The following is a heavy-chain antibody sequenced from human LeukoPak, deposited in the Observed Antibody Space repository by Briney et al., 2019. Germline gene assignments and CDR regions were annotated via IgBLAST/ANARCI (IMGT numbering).Heavy chain of an antibody. CDR3: ARVGDGLNDAFDI. CDR1: GYTFTGYY. D-gene: IGHD5-24*01. Sequence: ASVKVSCKASGYTFTGYYMHWVRQAPGQGREWMGWINPNTGGTNFAQRFQGRVTITRDTSITTAYMQLSRLRSDDTAVYYCARVGDGLNDAFDIWDQGTMVTVSS. J-gene: IGHJ3*02. CDR2: INPNTGGT. V-gene: IGHV1-2*02.